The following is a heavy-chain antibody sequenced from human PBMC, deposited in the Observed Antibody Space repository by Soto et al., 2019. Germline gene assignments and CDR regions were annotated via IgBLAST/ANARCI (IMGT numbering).Heavy chain of an antibody. D-gene: IGHD3-16*01. CDR2: IWHDGSDA. J-gene: IGHJ6*03. CDR1: IFTFTSSG. CDR3: ARGLGNYFYYIDV. V-gene: IGHV3-33*01. Sequence: QVQLVESGGGVVQPGRSLRLSCSASIFTFTSSGMHWVRQAPGKGLEWVALIWHDGSDASYADSVKGRFTISRDNSKHTLYLQMNSLRAEDTAVYYCARGLGNYFYYIDVWGKGTTVTVSS.